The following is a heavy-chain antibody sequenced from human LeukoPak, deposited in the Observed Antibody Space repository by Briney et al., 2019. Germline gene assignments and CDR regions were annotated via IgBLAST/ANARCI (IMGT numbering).Heavy chain of an antibody. CDR2: IYYSGST. CDR3: AREIPVCSGGSCYGNYYYYYYMDV. V-gene: IGHV4-39*07. Sequence: SETLSLTCTVSGGSFSSSSYYWGWIRQPPGKGLEWIGSIYYSGSTYYNPSLKSRVTISVDTSKNQFSLKLSSVTAADTAVYYCAREIPVCSGGSCYGNYYYYYYMDVWGKGTTVTISS. CDR1: GGSFSSSSYY. J-gene: IGHJ6*03. D-gene: IGHD2-15*01.